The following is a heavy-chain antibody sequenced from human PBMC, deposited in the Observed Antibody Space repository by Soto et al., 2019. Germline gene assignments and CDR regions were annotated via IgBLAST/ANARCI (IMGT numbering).Heavy chain of an antibody. CDR3: ARNNRGYGSGSYYNPLVYYYGMDV. V-gene: IGHV4-34*01. J-gene: IGHJ6*02. Sequence: PSETLSLTCAVYGGSFSGYYWSWIRQPPGKGLEWIGEINHSGSTNYNPSLKSRVTISVDTSKNQFSLKLSSVTAADTAVYYCARNNRGYGSGSYYNPLVYYYGMDVWGQGTTVTVSS. D-gene: IGHD3-10*01. CDR2: INHSGST. CDR1: GGSFSGYY.